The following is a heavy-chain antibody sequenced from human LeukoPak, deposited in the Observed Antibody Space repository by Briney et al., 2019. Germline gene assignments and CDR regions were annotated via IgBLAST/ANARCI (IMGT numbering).Heavy chain of an antibody. J-gene: IGHJ5*02. V-gene: IGHV1-2*02. Sequence: ASVKVSCKASGYTFTGYYMHWVRQAPGQGLEWMGWINPNSGGTNYAQKVQGRVTMTRDTSISTAYMELSRLRSDDTAVYYCATVVPAAMGWFDPWGQGTLVTVSS. CDR3: ATVVPAAMGWFDP. D-gene: IGHD2-2*01. CDR2: INPNSGGT. CDR1: GYTFTGYY.